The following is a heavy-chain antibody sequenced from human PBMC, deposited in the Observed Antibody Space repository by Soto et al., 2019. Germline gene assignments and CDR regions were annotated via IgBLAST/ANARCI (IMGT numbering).Heavy chain of an antibody. CDR2: ISGSGGST. Sequence: PGGSLRLSCAASGFTFSSYAMSWVRQAPGKGLEWVSAISGSGGSTYYADSVKGRFTISRDNSKNTLYLQMNSLRAEDTAVYYCASFIAAAGSPFDYWGQGPLVTVSS. CDR1: GFTFSSYA. D-gene: IGHD6-13*01. J-gene: IGHJ4*02. V-gene: IGHV3-23*01. CDR3: ASFIAAAGSPFDY.